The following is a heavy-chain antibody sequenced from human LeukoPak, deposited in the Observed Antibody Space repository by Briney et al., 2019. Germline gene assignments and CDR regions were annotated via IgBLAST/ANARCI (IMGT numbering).Heavy chain of an antibody. D-gene: IGHD1-1*01. CDR2: IYHSGST. V-gene: IGHV4-38-2*01. J-gene: IGHJ4*02. CDR3: AEVERRNY. Sequence: SETLSLTCAVSGYSISSGYYWGWIRQPPGKGLEWIGSIYHSGSTYYNPSLKSRVTISVATSKNQFSLKLRSVTAADTAVYYCAEVERRNYWGQGTLVTVSS. CDR1: GYSISSGYY.